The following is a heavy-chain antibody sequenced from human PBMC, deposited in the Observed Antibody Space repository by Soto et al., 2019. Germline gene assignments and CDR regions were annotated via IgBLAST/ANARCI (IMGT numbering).Heavy chain of an antibody. CDR1: GFTFSSYS. CDR2: ISSSSSYI. CDR3: ARDLKLWFGELFSYYYYGMDV. J-gene: IGHJ6*02. D-gene: IGHD3-10*01. Sequence: GSLRLSCAASGFTFSSYSMNWVRQAPGKGLEWVSSISSSSSYIYYADSVKGRFTISRDNAKNSLYLQMNSLRAEDTAVYYCARDLKLWFGELFSYYYYGMDVWGQGTTVTVSS. V-gene: IGHV3-21*01.